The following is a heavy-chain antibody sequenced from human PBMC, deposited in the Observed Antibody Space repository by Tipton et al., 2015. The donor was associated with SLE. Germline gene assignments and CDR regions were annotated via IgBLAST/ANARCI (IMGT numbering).Heavy chain of an antibody. D-gene: IGHD6-13*01. CDR2: IWYDGSNK. CDR1: GFTFSSYG. Sequence: QVQLVQSGGGVVQPGRSLRLSCAASGFTFSSYGMHWVRQAPGKGLEWVAVIWYDGSNKYYADSVKGRFTISRDNSKNTLYLQMNSLRAEDTAVYYCARDMVAAAGKDYWGQGTLVTVSS. J-gene: IGHJ4*02. CDR3: ARDMVAAAGKDY. V-gene: IGHV3-33*01.